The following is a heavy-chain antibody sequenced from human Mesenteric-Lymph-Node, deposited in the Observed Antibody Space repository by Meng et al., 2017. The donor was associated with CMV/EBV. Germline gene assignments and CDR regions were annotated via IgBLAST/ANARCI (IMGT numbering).Heavy chain of an antibody. CDR3: ARVGGCSRTSCHRAPILD. Sequence: SETLSLTCTVSGGSISNYYWTWIRQPPGKGLEWIGYIFDDGNTNYNPSLKSRLAISLDTSKNQFSLKLSSVTAADTAVYYCARVGGCSRTSCHRAPILDWGQGTLVTVSS. D-gene: IGHD2-2*01. CDR1: GGSISNYY. V-gene: IGHV4-59*12. CDR2: IFDDGNT. J-gene: IGHJ4*02.